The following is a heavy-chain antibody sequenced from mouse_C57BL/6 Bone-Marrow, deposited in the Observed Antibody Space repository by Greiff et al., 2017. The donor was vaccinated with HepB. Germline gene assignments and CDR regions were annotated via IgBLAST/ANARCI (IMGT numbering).Heavy chain of an antibody. CDR2: IDPSDSYT. V-gene: IGHV1-69*01. Sequence: QVQLQQPGAELVMPGASVKLSCKASGYTFTSYWMHWVKQRPGQGLEWIGEIDPSDSYTNYNQKFKGKSTLTVDKSSSTAYMQLSSLTSLDSAVYYCARDYDYDGEGFAYWGQGTLVTVSA. CDR3: ARDYDYDGEGFAY. CDR1: GYTFTSYW. J-gene: IGHJ3*01. D-gene: IGHD2-4*01.